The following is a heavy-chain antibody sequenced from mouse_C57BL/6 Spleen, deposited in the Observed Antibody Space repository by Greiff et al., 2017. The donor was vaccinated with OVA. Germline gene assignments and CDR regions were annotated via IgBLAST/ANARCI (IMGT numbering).Heavy chain of an antibody. J-gene: IGHJ3*01. V-gene: IGHV10-1*01. CDR2: IRSKSNNYAT. CDR1: GFSFNTYA. CDR3: VRHGYDNWFAY. Sequence: EVKLMESGGGLVQPKGSLKLSCAASGFSFNTYAMNWVRQAPGKGLEWVARIRSKSNNYATYYADSVKDRFTISRDDSESMLYLQMNNLKTEDTAMYYCVRHGYDNWFAYWGQGTLVTVSA. D-gene: IGHD2-2*01.